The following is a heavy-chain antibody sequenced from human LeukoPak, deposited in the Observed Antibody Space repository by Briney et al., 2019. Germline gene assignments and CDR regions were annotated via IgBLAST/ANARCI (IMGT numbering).Heavy chain of an antibody. CDR2: IYYSGST. V-gene: IGHV4-61*08. Sequence: SQTLSLTCTVSGGSISSGDYYWSWIRQPPGKGLEWIGYIYYSGSTNYSPSLKSRVTISVDTSKNQFSLKLSSVTAADTAVYYCARVRRGYSGYDFPYDYWGQGTLVTVSS. J-gene: IGHJ4*02. CDR3: ARVRRGYSGYDFPYDY. CDR1: GGSISSGDYY. D-gene: IGHD5-12*01.